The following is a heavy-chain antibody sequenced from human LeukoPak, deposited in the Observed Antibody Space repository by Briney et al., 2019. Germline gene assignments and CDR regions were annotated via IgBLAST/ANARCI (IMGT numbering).Heavy chain of an antibody. D-gene: IGHD3-22*01. Sequence: GGSLRLSCAASGLTFNNYWMNWVRQAPGKGLEWVANIKQDGSEKKHVDSVKGRFTISRDNAKKSLYLQMNSLRAEDTAVYYCARGKYDSSGYPLLGFDYWGQGTLVTVSS. CDR2: IKQDGSEK. J-gene: IGHJ4*02. CDR3: ARGKYDSSGYPLLGFDY. CDR1: GLTFNNYW. V-gene: IGHV3-7*01.